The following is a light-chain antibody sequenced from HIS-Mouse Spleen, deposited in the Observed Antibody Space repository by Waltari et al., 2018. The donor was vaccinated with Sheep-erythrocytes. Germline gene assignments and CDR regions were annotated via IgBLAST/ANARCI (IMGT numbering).Light chain of an antibody. J-gene: IGKJ1*01. CDR2: DAA. CDR1: QGISSA. V-gene: IGKV1D-13*01. Sequence: AIQLTQSPSSLSASVGDRVTITCRASQGISSALAWYQQKPGKAPKLLIYDAASLESGVPSRFSGSGSRTDCTLTISSLQPEDFATYYCQQFNNYPRTFGQGTKVEIK. CDR3: QQFNNYPRT.